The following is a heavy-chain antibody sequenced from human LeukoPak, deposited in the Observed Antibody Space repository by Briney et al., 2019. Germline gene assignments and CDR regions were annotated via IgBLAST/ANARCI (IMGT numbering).Heavy chain of an antibody. CDR3: ARGGAVVVVAATTFDY. Sequence: SETLSLTCTVSGGSISSYYWSWIRQPSGKGLEWIGYIYYSGSTNYNPSLKSRVTISVDTSKNQFSLKLSSVTAADTAVYYCARGGAVVVVAATTFDYWGQGTLVTVSS. V-gene: IGHV4-59*01. J-gene: IGHJ4*02. D-gene: IGHD2-15*01. CDR2: IYYSGST. CDR1: GGSISSYY.